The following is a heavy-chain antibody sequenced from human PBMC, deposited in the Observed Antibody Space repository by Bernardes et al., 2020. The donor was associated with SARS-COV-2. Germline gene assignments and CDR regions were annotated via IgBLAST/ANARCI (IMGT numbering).Heavy chain of an antibody. CDR2: IWYDGSNK. CDR1: GFTFSSYG. J-gene: IGHJ5*02. D-gene: IGHD4-17*01. V-gene: IGHV3-33*01. Sequence: GSLRLSCAASGFTFSSYGMHWVRQAPGKGLEWVAVIWYDGSNKYYADSVKGRFTISRDNSKNTLYLQMNSLRAEDTAVYYCARDLDDYGDYAGIPWFDPWGQGTLVTVSS. CDR3: ARDLDDYGDYAGIPWFDP.